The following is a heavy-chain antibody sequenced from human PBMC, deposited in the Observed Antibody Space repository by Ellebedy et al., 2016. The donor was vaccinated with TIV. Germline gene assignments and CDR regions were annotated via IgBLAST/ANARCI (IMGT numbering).Heavy chain of an antibody. Sequence: GESLKISXPASGFSFRRFRMPWVRQAPGKGLEWVALISYDGTYKYYADSVKGRFIVSRDNSKNTVYLQMSSLISDDTAVYYCARTSTTETLTTSLHHWGQGTLVTVSS. D-gene: IGHD4-17*01. CDR1: GFSFRRFR. CDR3: ARTSTTETLTTSLHH. CDR2: ISYDGTYK. J-gene: IGHJ1*01. V-gene: IGHV3-30-3*01.